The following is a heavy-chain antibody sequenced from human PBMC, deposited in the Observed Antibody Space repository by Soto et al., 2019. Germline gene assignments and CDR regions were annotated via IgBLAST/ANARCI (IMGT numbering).Heavy chain of an antibody. D-gene: IGHD3-22*01. J-gene: IGHJ5*02. CDR2: ISAYNGNT. CDR3: ARVLLGVVITSWFDP. Sequence: ASVKVSCKASGYTFTSYGISWVRQAPGQGLEWMGWISAYNGNTNYAQKLQGRVTMNTDTSTSTAYMELRSLRSDDTAVYYCARVLLGVVITSWFDPWGQGTLVTVSS. CDR1: GYTFTSYG. V-gene: IGHV1-18*01.